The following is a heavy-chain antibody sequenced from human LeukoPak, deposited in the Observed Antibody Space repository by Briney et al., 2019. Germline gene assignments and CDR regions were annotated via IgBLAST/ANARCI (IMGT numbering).Heavy chain of an antibody. J-gene: IGHJ4*02. D-gene: IGHD3-3*01. CDR1: GFTFSHYY. CDR2: ISSSSADI. Sequence: GGSLRLSCAASGFTFSHYYMNWVRQAPGKGLEWVSSISSSSADINYADSLKGRFTISRDNAKNSLYLQMNSLRAEDTAVYYCATPLVRFSGWTHFVDYWGQGTLVTVSS. CDR3: ATPLVRFSGWTHFVDY. V-gene: IGHV3-21*01.